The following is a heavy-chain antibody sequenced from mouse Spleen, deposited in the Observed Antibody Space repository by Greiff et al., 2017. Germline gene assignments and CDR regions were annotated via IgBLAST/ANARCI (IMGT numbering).Heavy chain of an antibody. D-gene: IGHD1-1*01. CDR2: IRNKANGYTT. V-gene: IGHV7-3*02. J-gene: IGHJ2*01. CDR1: GFTFTDYY. CDR3: AREDYGSSFDY. Sequence: EVQVVESGGGLVQPGGSLRLSCATSGFTFTDYYMSWVRQPPGKALEWLGFIRNKANGYTTEYSASVKGRFTISRDNSQSILYLQMNTLRAEDSATYYCAREDYGSSFDYWGQGTTLTVSS.